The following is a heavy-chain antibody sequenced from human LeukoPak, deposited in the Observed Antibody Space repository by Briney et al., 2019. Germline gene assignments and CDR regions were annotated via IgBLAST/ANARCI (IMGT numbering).Heavy chain of an antibody. V-gene: IGHV3-53*01. CDR3: ASPPRDGYNSYDY. CDR2: IYSGGST. Sequence: GGSLRLSCAASGFTVSSNYMSWVRQAPGKGLEWVSVIYSGGSTYYADSVKGRFTISRDNSKNMLYLQMNSLRAEDTAVYYCASPPRDGYNSYDYWGQGTLVTVSS. J-gene: IGHJ4*02. D-gene: IGHD5-24*01. CDR1: GFTVSSNY.